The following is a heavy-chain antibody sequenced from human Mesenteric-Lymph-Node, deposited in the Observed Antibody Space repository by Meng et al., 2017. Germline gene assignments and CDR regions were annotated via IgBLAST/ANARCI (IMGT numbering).Heavy chain of an antibody. CDR2: IYYSGST. Sequence: SETLSLTCAVSGYSISSGYYWGWIRQPPGKGLEWIGSIYYSGSTYYNPSLKSRVTISVDTSKNQFSLKLSSVTAADTAVYYCARVGYYDSSGYYYYYGMDVWGQGTTVTVSS. D-gene: IGHD3-22*01. CDR1: GYSISSGYY. V-gene: IGHV4-38-2*01. J-gene: IGHJ6*02. CDR3: ARVGYYDSSGYYYYYGMDV.